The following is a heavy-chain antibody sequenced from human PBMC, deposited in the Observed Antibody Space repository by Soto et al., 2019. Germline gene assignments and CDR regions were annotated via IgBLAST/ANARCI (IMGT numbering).Heavy chain of an antibody. J-gene: IGHJ4*02. CDR1: GVSISSYF. V-gene: IGHV4-59*01. D-gene: IGHD3-16*02. Sequence: PSETLSLTCTVSGVSISSYFSSWIRQPPGRGLEWVGYTYHRGSTNNSPFFKSRVAISLDPSENQFSLKVNSVTAVDTAVYYCAGIGGYHATLDYWGRGTPVTVSA. CDR3: AGIGGYHATLDY. CDR2: TYHRGST.